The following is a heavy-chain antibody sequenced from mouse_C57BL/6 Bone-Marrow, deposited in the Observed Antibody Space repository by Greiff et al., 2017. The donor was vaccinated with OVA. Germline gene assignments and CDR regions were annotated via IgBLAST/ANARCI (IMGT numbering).Heavy chain of an antibody. CDR2: ISSGSSTI. CDR1: GFTFSDYG. CDR3: ARNVYYGNYYYAMDY. Sequence: EVKLMESGGGLVKPGGSLKLSCAASGFTFSDYGMHWVRQAPEKGLEWVAYISSGSSTIYYADTVKGRFPISRYNAKNTLFLQMTSLRSEDTAMYYGARNVYYGNYYYAMDYWGQGTSVTVSS. V-gene: IGHV5-17*01. D-gene: IGHD2-1*01. J-gene: IGHJ4*01.